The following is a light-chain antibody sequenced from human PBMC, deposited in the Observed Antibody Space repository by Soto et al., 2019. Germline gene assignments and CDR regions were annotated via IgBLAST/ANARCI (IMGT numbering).Light chain of an antibody. CDR1: QSVSSSY. Sequence: EIVLTQSPGTLSLSPGERATLSCRPSQSVSSSYLAWYQQKPVQAPRLLIYGASSRATGIPDRFSGSGSGTAFFLIISSMEAEDVAVYYCKQYGSSRWQFGHGTIPDIK. CDR3: KQYGSSRWQ. CDR2: GAS. J-gene: IGKJ3*01. V-gene: IGKV3-20*01.